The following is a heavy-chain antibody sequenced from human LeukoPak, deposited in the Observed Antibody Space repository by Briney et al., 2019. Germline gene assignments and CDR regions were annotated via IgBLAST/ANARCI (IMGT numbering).Heavy chain of an antibody. D-gene: IGHD2-21*02. CDR3: ARDAYCGGDCYSPFDY. CDR2: IIPIFGIA. CDR1: GGTFSSYA. J-gene: IGHJ4*02. V-gene: IGHV1-69*10. Sequence: SVKVSCKASGGTFSSYAISWVRQAPGQGLEWMGGIIPIFGIANYAQKFQGRVTITADKSTSTAYMELSSLRSEDTAVYYCARDAYCGGDCYSPFDYWGQGTLVTVSS.